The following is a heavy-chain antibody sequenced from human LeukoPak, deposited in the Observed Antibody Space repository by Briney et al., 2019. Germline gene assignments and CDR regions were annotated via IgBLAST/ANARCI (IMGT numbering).Heavy chain of an antibody. J-gene: IGHJ4*02. CDR1: GGSISSYY. CDR2: IYYSGST. CDR3: ARFQSGYPYDY. V-gene: IGHV4-59*01. D-gene: IGHD3-3*01. Sequence: SETLSLTCTVSGGSISSYYWSWIRQPPGKGLEWIGYIYYSGSTNYNPSLKSRVTISVDTSKNQFSLKLSSVPAADTAVYYCARFQSGYPYDYWGQGTLVTVSS.